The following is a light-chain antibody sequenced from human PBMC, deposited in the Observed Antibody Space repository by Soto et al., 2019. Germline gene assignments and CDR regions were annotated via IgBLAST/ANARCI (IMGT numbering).Light chain of an antibody. CDR2: LGS. Sequence: DIVMTQSPLSLPVTPGEPASISCRSSQSLLHSNGYNYLDWYLQKPGQSPQLMIYLGSNRASGVPDRFSGSGSGTDFTLKSSRVEAEEVGVYYCMQALQTPFTFGGGTKVEIK. CDR3: MQALQTPFT. J-gene: IGKJ4*01. CDR1: QSLLHSNGYNY. V-gene: IGKV2-28*01.